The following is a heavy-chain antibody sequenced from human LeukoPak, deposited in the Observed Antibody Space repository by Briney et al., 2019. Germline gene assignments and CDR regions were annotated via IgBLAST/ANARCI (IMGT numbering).Heavy chain of an antibody. Sequence: GGSLRLSCTASGFTVSSNYMSWVRQAPGKGLEWVSVFYAGGGTYYAGSVKGRFTISRDSSRNTLFLQMNSLRAEDTAVYYCARVSVGSTTWFDPWGQGTLVTVSS. CDR3: ARVSVGSTTWFDP. D-gene: IGHD1-26*01. CDR1: GFTVSSNY. V-gene: IGHV3-66*02. CDR2: FYAGGGT. J-gene: IGHJ5*02.